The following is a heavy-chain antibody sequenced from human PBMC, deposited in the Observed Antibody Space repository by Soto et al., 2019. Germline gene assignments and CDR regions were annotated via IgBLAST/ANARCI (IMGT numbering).Heavy chain of an antibody. Sequence: QAQLMQSGAEVKRPGASVKVSCRSSAYTFSSYGIIWVRQAPGQGLEWLGWVSPYDGKTNYAPSFQGRVYMSTDTSANTAYMELRSLRVDVTANYYCARGGYYDSSGSRNYHYYGLKVWGPGTTVTVS. CDR1: AYTFSSYG. J-gene: IGHJ6*02. D-gene: IGHD3-22*01. CDR2: VSPYDGKT. CDR3: ARGGYYDSSGSRNYHYYGLKV. V-gene: IGHV1-18*04.